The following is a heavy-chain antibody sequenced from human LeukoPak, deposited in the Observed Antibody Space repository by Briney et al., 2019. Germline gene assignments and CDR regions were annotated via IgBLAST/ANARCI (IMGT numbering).Heavy chain of an antibody. V-gene: IGHV1-18*01. CDR2: ISAYNGNT. Sequence: GALVKVSCKASGYTFTSYGISWVRQAPGQWLEWMGWISAYNGNTNYAQKLQGRVTMTTDTSTSTAYMELRSLRSDDTAVYYCARGGGNYDILTGYLLDYWGQGTLVTVSS. J-gene: IGHJ4*02. CDR1: GYTFTSYG. CDR3: ARGGGNYDILTGYLLDY. D-gene: IGHD3-9*01.